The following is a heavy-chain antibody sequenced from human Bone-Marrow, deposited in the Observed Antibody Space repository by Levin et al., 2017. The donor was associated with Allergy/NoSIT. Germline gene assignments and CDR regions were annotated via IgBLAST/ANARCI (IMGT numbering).Heavy chain of an antibody. CDR3: ATGAGYSTGWYLILDY. Sequence: GESLKISCKVSGYTDTRLSMHWVRQAPGNGLQWLGGFDPEDGETIYAQQFQGRLVMTEDTSTDTAYMHLSSLTSEDTAVYYCATGAGYSTGWYLILDYWGQGSLVTVSS. J-gene: IGHJ4*02. CDR2: FDPEDGET. D-gene: IGHD6-19*01. CDR1: GYTDTRLS. V-gene: IGHV1-24*01.